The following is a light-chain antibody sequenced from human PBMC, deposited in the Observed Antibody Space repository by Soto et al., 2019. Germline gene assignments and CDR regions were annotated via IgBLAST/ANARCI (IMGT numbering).Light chain of an antibody. CDR2: DAS. Sequence: QSALTQPRSVSGSPGQSVTISCTETTGDVGAYNFVSWYQHHPGKAPKLMIYDASERPSGVPDRFSASKSGNTASLTISGLQAEDEADYFCCSYAGSFTWVFGGGTKLTVL. J-gene: IGLJ3*02. V-gene: IGLV2-11*01. CDR1: TGDVGAYNF. CDR3: CSYAGSFTWV.